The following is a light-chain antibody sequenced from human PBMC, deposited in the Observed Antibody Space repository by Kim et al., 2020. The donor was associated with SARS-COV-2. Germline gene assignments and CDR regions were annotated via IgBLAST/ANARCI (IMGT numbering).Light chain of an antibody. Sequence: LSPGERATRSCGASQSVSSYLAWYQQKPGQAPRLLIYDASNRATGIPARFSGSGSGTDFTLTIGSLEPEDFAVYYCQQRGNWPLTFGGGTKVDIK. CDR1: QSVSSY. CDR3: QQRGNWPLT. J-gene: IGKJ4*01. CDR2: DAS. V-gene: IGKV3-11*01.